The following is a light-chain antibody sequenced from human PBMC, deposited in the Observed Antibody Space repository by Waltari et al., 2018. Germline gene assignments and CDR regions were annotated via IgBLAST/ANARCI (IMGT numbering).Light chain of an antibody. J-gene: IGLJ3*02. CDR1: HSNIEAVYT. CDR3: QSYDSSLSAWV. Sequence: QSVLTQPPSVSGAPGQRVTIPRTGGHSNIEAVYTVPWYQQLPATAPKPPLYDNSNRPSGVPDRFSGSKSGTSASLAITGLQPEDEADYYCQSYDSSLSAWVFGGGTKLTVL. V-gene: IGLV1-40*01. CDR2: DNS.